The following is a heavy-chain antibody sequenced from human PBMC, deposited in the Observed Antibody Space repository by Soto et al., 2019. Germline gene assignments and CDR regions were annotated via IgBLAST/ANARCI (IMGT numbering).Heavy chain of an antibody. CDR1: GDSISSGYY. CDR2: IYHSGTT. V-gene: IGHV4-38-2*01. CDR3: ARTESAGYHPY. Sequence: SETLSLTCAVSGDSISSGYYWAWIRQPPRKGLEWVASIYHSGTTYYNPSLTSRVTISVDTSKNQFSLKLSSVTAADSAVYYCARTESAGYHPYGGQGKLVT. D-gene: IGHD5-12*01. J-gene: IGHJ4*02.